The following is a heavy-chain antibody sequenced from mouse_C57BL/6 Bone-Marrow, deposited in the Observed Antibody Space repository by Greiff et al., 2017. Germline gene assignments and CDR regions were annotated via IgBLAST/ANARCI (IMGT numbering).Heavy chain of an antibody. V-gene: IGHV1-76*01. D-gene: IGHD2-3*01. CDR1: GYTFTDYY. CDR3: ATSMPSYWYFDV. J-gene: IGHJ1*03. CDR2: IYPGSGNT. Sequence: QVQLKESGAELVRPGASVKLSCKASGYTFTDYYINWVKQRPGQGLEWIARIYPGSGNTYYNEKFKGKATLTAEKSSSTAYMQLSSLTSEDSAVYFCATSMPSYWYFDVWGTGTTVTVSS.